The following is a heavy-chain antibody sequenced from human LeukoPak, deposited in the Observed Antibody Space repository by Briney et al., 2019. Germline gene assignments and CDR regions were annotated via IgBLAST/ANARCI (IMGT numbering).Heavy chain of an antibody. CDR2: ISYDGSNK. J-gene: IGHJ3*02. V-gene: IGHV3-30*03. CDR3: ARDTVTTRNAFDI. Sequence: GGSLRPSCAASGFTFSSYAMHWVRQAPGKGLEWVAVISYDGSNKYYADSVKGRFTISRDNSKNTLYLQMNSLRAEDTAVYYCARDTVTTRNAFDIWGQGTMVTVSS. D-gene: IGHD4-17*01. CDR1: GFTFSSYA.